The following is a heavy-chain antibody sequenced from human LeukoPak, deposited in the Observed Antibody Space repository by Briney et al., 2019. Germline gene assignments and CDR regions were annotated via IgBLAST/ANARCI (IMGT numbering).Heavy chain of an antibody. J-gene: IGHJ4*02. CDR3: AKVSSSWYGGFDY. CDR2: VRYDGSNK. V-gene: IGHV3-30*02. CDR1: GFTFSSYG. D-gene: IGHD6-13*01. Sequence: GGSLRLSCAASGFTFSSYGMHWVRQAPGKGLEWVAFVRYDGSNKYYADSVKGRFTISRDNSKNTLYLQMNSLRAEDTAVYYCAKVSSSWYGGFDYWGQGTLVTVSS.